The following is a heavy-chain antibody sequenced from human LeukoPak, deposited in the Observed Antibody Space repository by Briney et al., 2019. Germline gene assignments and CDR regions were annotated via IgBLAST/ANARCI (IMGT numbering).Heavy chain of an antibody. D-gene: IGHD2-15*01. CDR2: IYYSGST. CDR3: ARHGSLVAATPRKYYFDY. Sequence: PSETLSLTCTVSGGSISSYYWSWIRQPPGKGLEWIGYIYYSGSTNYNPSLKSRVTISVDTSKIQFSLKLSSVTAADTAVYYCARHGSLVAATPRKYYFDYWGQGTLVTVSS. J-gene: IGHJ4*02. V-gene: IGHV4-59*08. CDR1: GGSISSYY.